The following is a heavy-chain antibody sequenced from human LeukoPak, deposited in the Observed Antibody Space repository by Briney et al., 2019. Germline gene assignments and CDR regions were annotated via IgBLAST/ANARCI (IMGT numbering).Heavy chain of an antibody. Sequence: GASVKVSCKTSGGTFNNYAISWVRQAPGQGLEWMGRVVPMFGIRNYPQTFRGRVNITADKATNTVYMELRSLRAEDTAIYYCATEPSRSYSVDHLDFWGLGTPVTVSS. J-gene: IGHJ4*02. V-gene: IGHV1-69*04. CDR1: GGTFNNYA. CDR2: VVPMFGIR. CDR3: ATEPSRSYSVDHLDF. D-gene: IGHD5/OR15-5a*01.